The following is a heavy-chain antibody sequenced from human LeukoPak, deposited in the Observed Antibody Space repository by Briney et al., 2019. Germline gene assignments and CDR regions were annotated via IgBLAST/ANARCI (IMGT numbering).Heavy chain of an antibody. D-gene: IGHD6-6*01. CDR3: ARAPIAARNAFDI. J-gene: IGHJ3*02. Sequence: GGSLRLSCAASGFTFSSYWMHWVRQAPGKGLVWVSSISSSSSYIYFADSVKGRFTISRDNAKNSLYLQMNGLRAEDTAVYYCARAPIAARNAFDIWGQGTMVTVSS. V-gene: IGHV3-21*01. CDR2: ISSSSSYI. CDR1: GFTFSSYW.